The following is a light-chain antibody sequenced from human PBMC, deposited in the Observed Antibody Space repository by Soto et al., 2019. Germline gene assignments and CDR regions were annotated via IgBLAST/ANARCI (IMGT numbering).Light chain of an antibody. V-gene: IGKV1-39*01. CDR2: TAS. CDR3: QQSYSTLWS. Sequence: DIQMTQSPSSLSASVGDRVTITCRASQSISNYLNWYQQKPGKAPKLLIYTASRLQGGVPSRFSGSGSGTEFTLTISNLQPEDFASYYCQQSYSTLWSFGQGTRVDIK. CDR1: QSISNY. J-gene: IGKJ1*01.